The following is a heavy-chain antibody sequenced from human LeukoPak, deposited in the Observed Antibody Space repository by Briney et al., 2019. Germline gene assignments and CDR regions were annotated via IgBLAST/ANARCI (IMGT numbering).Heavy chain of an antibody. Sequence: GGSLRLSCAASGFTFSSHAMSWVRQAPGKGLEWVSSLSRTGGSAYYADSVKGRFTVSRDNSKSTLYLQMNSLTAEDTAVYYCARGGYSGTYYFDYWGQGTLVTVSS. CDR3: ARGGYSGTYYFDY. CDR2: LSRTGGSA. V-gene: IGHV3-23*01. J-gene: IGHJ4*02. D-gene: IGHD1-26*01. CDR1: GFTFSSHA.